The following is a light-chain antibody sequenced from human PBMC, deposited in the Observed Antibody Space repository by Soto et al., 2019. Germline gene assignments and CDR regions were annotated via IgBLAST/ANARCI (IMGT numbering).Light chain of an antibody. CDR1: QEIGSF. CDR3: QQYNSHSFYT. V-gene: IGKV1-5*03. Sequence: DIQMTQSPSTLSASVGDRVTVTCRASQEIGSFLAWYQQKPGNDPKLLINLASRLESGVPSRFSGSGSGTEFTLTISGLQPDDFATYFCQQYNSHSFYTFGQGTKLEIK. J-gene: IGKJ2*01. CDR2: LAS.